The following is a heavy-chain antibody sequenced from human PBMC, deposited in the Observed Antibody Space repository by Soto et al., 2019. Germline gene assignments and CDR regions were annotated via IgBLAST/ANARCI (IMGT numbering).Heavy chain of an antibody. CDR1: GGSISSSNW. CDR3: ARGSYYYDSSGYYYVGDFDY. D-gene: IGHD3-22*01. V-gene: IGHV4-4*02. J-gene: IGHJ4*02. Sequence: SETLSLTSAVSGGSISSSNWWSWVRQPPGKGLEWIGEIYHSGSTNYNPSLKSRVTISVDKSKNQFSLKLSSVTAADTAVYYCARGSYYYDSSGYYYVGDFDYWGQGTLVTVSS. CDR2: IYHSGST.